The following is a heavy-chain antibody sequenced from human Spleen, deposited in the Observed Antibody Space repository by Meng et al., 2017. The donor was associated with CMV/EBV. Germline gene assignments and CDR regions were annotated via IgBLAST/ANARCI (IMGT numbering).Heavy chain of an antibody. CDR3: VAEADY. Sequence: SETLSLTCAVYGTSFSDFSWSWIRQSSGRGLEWIGQISLSGDTYYNPSLRSRVTMSVDPSKEKFSLKLKFLSGADTGIYYCVAEADYWGQGTPVTVSS. D-gene: IGHD6-25*01. J-gene: IGHJ4*02. V-gene: IGHV4-34*01. CDR1: GTSFSDFS. CDR2: ISLSGDT.